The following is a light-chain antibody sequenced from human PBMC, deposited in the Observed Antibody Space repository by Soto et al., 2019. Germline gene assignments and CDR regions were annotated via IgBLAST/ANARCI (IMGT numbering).Light chain of an antibody. V-gene: IGLV2-14*01. Sequence: QSALTQPASVSGSPGQSITISCTGTSSDVGAYNRVSWYQQHSGKAPKLMIYEVSNRPSGVSDRFSGSKSGNTASLTISGLQAEDEADYYCSSYTSSSTPSYVFGTGTKLTVL. CDR2: EVS. CDR3: SSYTSSSTPSYV. J-gene: IGLJ1*01. CDR1: SSDVGAYNR.